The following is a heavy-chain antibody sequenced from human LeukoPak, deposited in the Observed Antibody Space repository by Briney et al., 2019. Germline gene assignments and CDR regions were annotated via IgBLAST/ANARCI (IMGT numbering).Heavy chain of an antibody. Sequence: GSLILSCAASGFTFSSYGMSWVRQAPGKGLEWVSAISGSGGSTYYADSVKGRFTISRDNSKNTLYLQMNSLRAEDTAVYYCAKDISGGSCYSDWGQGTLVTVSS. CDR1: GFTFSSYG. J-gene: IGHJ4*02. D-gene: IGHD2-15*01. CDR3: AKDISGGSCYSD. CDR2: ISGSGGST. V-gene: IGHV3-23*01.